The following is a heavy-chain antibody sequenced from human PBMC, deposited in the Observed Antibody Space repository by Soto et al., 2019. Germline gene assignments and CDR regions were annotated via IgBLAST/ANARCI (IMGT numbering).Heavy chain of an antibody. J-gene: IGHJ5*02. CDR3: ARIRYYDSGSSINWFDP. V-gene: IGHV3-30*03. CDR2: TSYDGRNN. D-gene: IGHD3-10*01. Sequence: GGSLRLSCAASGSIFSSYGMHWVRQAPGKGLEWVAVTSYDGRNNNYADSVRGRFTISRDNSKNTLYLQMNSLRAEDTAVYYCARIRYYDSGSSINWFDPWGQGTLVTVS. CDR1: GSIFSSYG.